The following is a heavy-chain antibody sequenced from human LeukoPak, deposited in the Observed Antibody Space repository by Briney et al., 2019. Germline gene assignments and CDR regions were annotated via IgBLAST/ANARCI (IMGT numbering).Heavy chain of an antibody. Sequence: GRSLRLSCAASGFTFSKYGMHWVRQAPGKGLEWVAVIWSDGSNKYYADSVKGRFTISRDNSKNTLSLQMNDLEAEDTAVYYCAKDDSSGTRSFQHWGQGTLVTVSS. CDR2: IWSDGSNK. J-gene: IGHJ1*01. D-gene: IGHD3-22*01. V-gene: IGHV3-33*06. CDR3: AKDDSSGTRSFQH. CDR1: GFTFSKYG.